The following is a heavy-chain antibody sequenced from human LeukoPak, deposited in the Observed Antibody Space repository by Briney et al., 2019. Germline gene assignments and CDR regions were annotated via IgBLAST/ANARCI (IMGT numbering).Heavy chain of an antibody. V-gene: IGHV3-43*01. CDR1: GFTFDDYT. J-gene: IGHJ4*02. Sequence: GGSLRLSCAASGFTFDDYTIHWVRQLPGKGLECVSLINWDGDITEYADSVKGQFTISRDNSKNSLFLQMNSLRTEDTALYYCAKGNILTGHPDSRGQGTLVTVSS. CDR2: INWDGDIT. D-gene: IGHD3-9*01. CDR3: AKGNILTGHPDS.